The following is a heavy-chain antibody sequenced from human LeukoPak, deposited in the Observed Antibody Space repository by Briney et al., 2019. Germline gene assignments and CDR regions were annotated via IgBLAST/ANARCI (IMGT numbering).Heavy chain of an antibody. CDR3: ARVRGSWYYFDF. D-gene: IGHD6-13*01. CDR2: IYYSGST. Sequence: SETLSLTCSVSGGSISSSSYYWGWIRQPPGKGLEWIGSIYYSGSTYYNPSLKSRFTISVHTSKNQFSLKLSSVTAADTAVYYCARVRGSWYYFDFRGQGTLVTVSS. J-gene: IGHJ4*02. V-gene: IGHV4-39*07. CDR1: GGSISSSSYY.